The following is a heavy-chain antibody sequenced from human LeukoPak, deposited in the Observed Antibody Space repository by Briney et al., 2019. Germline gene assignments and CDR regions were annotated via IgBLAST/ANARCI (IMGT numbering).Heavy chain of an antibody. CDR2: ISSSSTYI. D-gene: IGHD5-12*01. CDR1: GFTFSTYS. V-gene: IGHV3-21*01. J-gene: IGHJ6*03. CDR3: VRGAATTGGYYYMDV. Sequence: GGSLRLSCAASGFTFSTYSMNWVRQAPGKGLEWVSSISSSSTYIYYADSVKGRFTISRDNAKTSLYLQMNSLRAEDTAVYYCVRGAATTGGYYYMDVWGKGTTVTISS.